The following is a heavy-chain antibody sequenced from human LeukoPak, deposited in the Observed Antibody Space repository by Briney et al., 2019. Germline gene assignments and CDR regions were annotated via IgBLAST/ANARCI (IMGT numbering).Heavy chain of an antibody. CDR1: GYSFTGYW. V-gene: IGHV5-51*01. Sequence: GESLKISCKGSGYSFTGYWIGWVRQMPGKGLEWMGIIYPGDSDTRYSPSFQGQVTISADKSISTAYLQWSSLKASDTAMYYCARQEGITGTPFVYMDVWGKGTTVTVSS. CDR3: ARQEGITGTPFVYMDV. J-gene: IGHJ6*03. D-gene: IGHD1-20*01. CDR2: IYPGDSDT.